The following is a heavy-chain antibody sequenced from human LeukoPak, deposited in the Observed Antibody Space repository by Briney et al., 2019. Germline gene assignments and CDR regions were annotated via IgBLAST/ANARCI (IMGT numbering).Heavy chain of an antibody. Sequence: ASVKVSCKASGGTFSSYAISWVRQAPGQGLEWMGRIIPILGIANYAQKFQGRVTITADKSTSTAYMELSSLRSEDMAVYYCARLSRTTISNAFDIWGQGTMVTVSS. V-gene: IGHV1-69*04. J-gene: IGHJ3*02. CDR2: IIPILGIA. D-gene: IGHD3-3*01. CDR3: ARLSRTTISNAFDI. CDR1: GGTFSSYA.